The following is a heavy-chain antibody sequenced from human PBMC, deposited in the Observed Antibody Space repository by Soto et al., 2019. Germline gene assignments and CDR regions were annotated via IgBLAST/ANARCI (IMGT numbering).Heavy chain of an antibody. CDR1: GFTFSAYW. D-gene: IGHD1-1*01. V-gene: IGHV3-74*01. Sequence: PGGSLRLSCSVSGFTFSAYWMHWVRQVPGKGLTWVSRISDDGSTATYADSVKVRFVISRDNAKNSLYLEMNTLRADDSGLYYCARGPRVSSTGTGAHWGRGTLVTVSS. CDR2: ISDDGSTA. CDR3: ARGPRVSSTGTGAH. J-gene: IGHJ4*02.